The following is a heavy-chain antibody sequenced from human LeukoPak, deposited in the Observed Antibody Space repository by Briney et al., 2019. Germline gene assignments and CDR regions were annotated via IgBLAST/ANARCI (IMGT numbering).Heavy chain of an antibody. CDR1: GDSISSYY. J-gene: IGHJ4*02. CDR3: ARDRSGSSGYYSSFDY. D-gene: IGHD3-22*01. Sequence: PSETLPLTCNVSGDSISSYYWSWIRQPAGKGLEWIGRLYTSGSTNHNPSLKSRITMSVDTSKNQFSLKLSSVTAADTAVYYCARDRSGSSGYYSSFDYWGQGILVTVSS. V-gene: IGHV4-4*07. CDR2: LYTSGST.